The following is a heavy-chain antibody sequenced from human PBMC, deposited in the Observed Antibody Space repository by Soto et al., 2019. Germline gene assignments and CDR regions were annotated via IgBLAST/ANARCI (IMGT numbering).Heavy chain of an antibody. Sequence: QVQLQESGPGLVKPSETLSLTCNVSGDSMSKYYWSWVRQPAGKGLEWIVRIWTSASTNYNPSLKSRVTMSIDTSNKHFSLDLKSVTAADTAVDYCARTVGAASYFDCWGQGVLVTVSS. D-gene: IGHD3-16*01. V-gene: IGHV4-4*07. CDR1: GDSMSKYY. CDR2: IWTSAST. J-gene: IGHJ4*02. CDR3: ARTVGAASYFDC.